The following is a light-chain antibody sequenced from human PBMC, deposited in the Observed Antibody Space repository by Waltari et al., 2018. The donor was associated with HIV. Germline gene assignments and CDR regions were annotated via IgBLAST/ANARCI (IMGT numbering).Light chain of an antibody. Sequence: QSVLTQPPSASGTPGQRVSISCSGPSSDIGSKTVNWYQPPPGTAPKLLIYGNKRRPSGVPDRFSGSKSGTSASLAISGLQSEDEADYYCAAWDDGLNGPVFGGGTKLTVL. CDR3: AAWDDGLNGPV. CDR1: SSDIGSKT. V-gene: IGLV1-44*01. J-gene: IGLJ2*01. CDR2: GNK.